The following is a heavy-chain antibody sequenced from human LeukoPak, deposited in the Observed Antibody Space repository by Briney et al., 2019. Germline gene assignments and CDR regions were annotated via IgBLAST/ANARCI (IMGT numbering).Heavy chain of an antibody. Sequence: PGGSLRLSCVASGFTFSSYWMHWVRQAPGEGLVWGSRINSDGSTTTYADSVKGRFTISRDNAKNTLYLQMNSLRVEDTAVYYCARNRRNAITMVRGVRGYYYMDVWGKGTTVTISS. CDR2: INSDGSTT. CDR3: ARNRRNAITMVRGVRGYYYMDV. D-gene: IGHD3-10*01. CDR1: GFTFSSYW. J-gene: IGHJ6*03. V-gene: IGHV3-74*01.